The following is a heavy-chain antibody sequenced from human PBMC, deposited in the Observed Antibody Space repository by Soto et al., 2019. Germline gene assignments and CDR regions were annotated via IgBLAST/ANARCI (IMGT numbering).Heavy chain of an antibody. D-gene: IGHD3-3*01. CDR1: GFTFSSYA. V-gene: IGHV3-23*01. Sequence: PGGSLRLSCAASGFTFSSYAMSWVRQAPGKGLEWVSAISGSDGSTYYADSVKGRFTVSRDNSKNTLYLQMNSLRAEDTAVYHCAKLPPHDFWSGYPYFDYWGQGTLVTVSS. CDR2: ISGSDGST. CDR3: AKLPPHDFWSGYPYFDY. J-gene: IGHJ4*02.